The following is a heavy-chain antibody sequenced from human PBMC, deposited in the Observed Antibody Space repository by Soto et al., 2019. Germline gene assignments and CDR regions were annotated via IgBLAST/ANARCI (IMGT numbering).Heavy chain of an antibody. J-gene: IGHJ5*02. D-gene: IGHD3-10*01. CDR2: IYHSGST. CDR1: GGAISRGGYS. V-gene: IGHV4-30-2*01. Sequence: QLQLQESGAGLVKPSQTLSLTCAVSGGAISRGGYSWGWIRQPPGKGLEWIGYIYHSGSTYYNPSLKSRFTTSVDRPKNQFPPKLSSVTAADTAVDYCARVPGPWGQGTLVTVSS. CDR3: ARVPGP.